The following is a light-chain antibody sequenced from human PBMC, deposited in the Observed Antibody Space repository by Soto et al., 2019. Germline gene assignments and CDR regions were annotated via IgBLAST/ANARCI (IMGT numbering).Light chain of an antibody. CDR1: ASNIGSKA. CDR2: RTV. J-gene: IGLJ1*01. Sequence: QSVLTQSPSASGTPGQRVTISCYGSASNIGSKAVNWYQQFPGTAPKLIIYRTVERPSGVPARFYGSKSGTSASLAINGLQSEDEADYYCAAWDDRVDEYVFGTGTKLTVL. V-gene: IGLV1-44*01. CDR3: AAWDDRVDEYV.